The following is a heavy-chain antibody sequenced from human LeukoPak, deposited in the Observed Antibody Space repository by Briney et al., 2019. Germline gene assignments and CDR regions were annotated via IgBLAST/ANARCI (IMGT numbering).Heavy chain of an antibody. Sequence: GSLRLSCAASGGSISSYYWSWIRLPPGKGLEWIGEINHSGSTNYNPSLKSRVTISVDTSKNQFSLKLSSVTAADTAVYYCARRPGYCSGGSCYPFDYWGQGTLVIVSS. D-gene: IGHD2-15*01. CDR2: INHSGST. J-gene: IGHJ4*02. CDR3: ARRPGYCSGGSCYPFDY. CDR1: GGSISSYY. V-gene: IGHV4-34*01.